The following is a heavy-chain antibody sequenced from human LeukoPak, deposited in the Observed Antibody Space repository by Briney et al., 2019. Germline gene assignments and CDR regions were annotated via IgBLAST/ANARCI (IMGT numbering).Heavy chain of an antibody. D-gene: IGHD2-2*01. Sequence: ASVKVSCKASGGTFISYAISWVRHAPGQGLEWMGGIIPIFGTANYAQKFQGRVTITADESTSTAYMELSSLRSEDTAVYYCARDGSSTSCYSYFDDWGQGTLVTVSS. CDR3: ARDGSSTSCYSYFDD. J-gene: IGHJ4*02. CDR2: IIPIFGTA. CDR1: GGTFISYA. V-gene: IGHV1-69*13.